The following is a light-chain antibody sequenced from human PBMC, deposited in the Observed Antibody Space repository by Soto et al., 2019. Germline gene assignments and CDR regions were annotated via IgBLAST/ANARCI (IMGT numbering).Light chain of an antibody. V-gene: IGKV3-20*01. CDR1: QSVSSSY. J-gene: IGKJ1*01. Sequence: LVLTQSPGALSLSPGERATLSCRAGQSVSSSYLAWYQQKPGQAPRLLIYGASSRATGIPDRFSGSGSGTDFTLTISRLEPEDFAVYYCQQYGSSPPWTFGQGTKVDIK. CDR2: GAS. CDR3: QQYGSSPPWT.